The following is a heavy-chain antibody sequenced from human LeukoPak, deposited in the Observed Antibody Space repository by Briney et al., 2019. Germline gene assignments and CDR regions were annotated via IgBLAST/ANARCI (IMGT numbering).Heavy chain of an antibody. V-gene: IGHV4-39*07. CDR1: GGSISSSSYY. Sequence: SETLSLTCTVSGGSISSSSYYWGWIRQPPGKGLEWIGGIYYSGSTYYNPSLKSRVTISVDTSKNQFSLKLSSVTAADTAVYYCARGGYSYGYNYYYYMDVWGKGTTVTISS. J-gene: IGHJ6*03. CDR3: ARGGYSYGYNYYYYMDV. D-gene: IGHD5-18*01. CDR2: IYYSGST.